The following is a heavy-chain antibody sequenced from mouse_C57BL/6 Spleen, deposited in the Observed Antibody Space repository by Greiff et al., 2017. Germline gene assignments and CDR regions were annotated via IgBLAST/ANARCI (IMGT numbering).Heavy chain of an antibody. D-gene: IGHD1-1*01. J-gene: IGHJ1*03. CDR2: IHPNSGST. V-gene: IGHV1-64*01. CDR1: GYTFTSYW. Sequence: QVQLKQPGAELVKPGASVKLSCKASGYTFTSYWMHWVKQRPGQGLEWIGLIHPNSGSTNYNEKFKSKATLTVDKSSRTAYMQLSSLTSEDSAVXYCARGSGSSYGWYFDVWGTGTTVTVAS. CDR3: ARGSGSSYGWYFDV.